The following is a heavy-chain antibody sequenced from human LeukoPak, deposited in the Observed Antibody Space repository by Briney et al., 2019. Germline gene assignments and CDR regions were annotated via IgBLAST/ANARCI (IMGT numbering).Heavy chain of an antibody. D-gene: IGHD3-22*01. V-gene: IGHV1-58*01. CDR1: GFTFTSSA. CDR3: AAVYDSSGYYYDY. Sequence: ASVKVSCKASGFTFTSSAVQWVRQARGQRLEWIGWIVVGSGNTNYAQKFQERVTITRDMSTSTAYMELSSLGSEDTAVYYCAAVYDSSGYYYDYWGQGTLVTVSS. CDR2: IVVGSGNT. J-gene: IGHJ4*02.